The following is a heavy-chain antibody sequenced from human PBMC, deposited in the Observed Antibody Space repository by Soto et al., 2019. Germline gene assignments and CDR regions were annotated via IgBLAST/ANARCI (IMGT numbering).Heavy chain of an antibody. D-gene: IGHD3-22*01. J-gene: IGHJ4*02. Sequence: SETLSLTCTVSGGSISRYYWSWIRQPPGKGLEWIGYVHYTGSTNYNSPLKSRVTISVDTSKNQFSLKLSSVTAADTAVYYCARGIYDSSGYYTRVFDYRGPGTLVTVPS. CDR2: VHYTGST. CDR3: ARGIYDSSGYYTRVFDY. V-gene: IGHV4-59*01. CDR1: GGSISRYY.